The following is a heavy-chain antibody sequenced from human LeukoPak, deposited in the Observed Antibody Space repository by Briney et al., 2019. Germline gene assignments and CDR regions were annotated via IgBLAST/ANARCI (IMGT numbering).Heavy chain of an antibody. CDR1: GGSFSGYY. Sequence: SETLSLTCAVYGGSFSGYYWSWIRQPPGKGLEWIGEINHSGSTNYNPSLKSRVTISVDTSKNQFSLKLSSVTAADTAVYYCARFKRWRNDYGDYGFFDYWGQGTLVTVSS. CDR3: ARFKRWRNDYGDYGFFDY. J-gene: IGHJ4*02. V-gene: IGHV4-34*01. D-gene: IGHD4-17*01. CDR2: INHSGST.